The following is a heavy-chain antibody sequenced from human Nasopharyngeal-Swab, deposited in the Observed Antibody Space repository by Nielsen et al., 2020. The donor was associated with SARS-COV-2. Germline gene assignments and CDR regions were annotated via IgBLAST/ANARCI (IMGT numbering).Heavy chain of an antibody. CDR2: ISSSGNMK. D-gene: IGHD6-19*01. V-gene: IGHV3-48*03. Sequence: GESLKISCTTSAFIFNNYEMNWVRQAPGKGLEWVSYISSSGNMKYYAYSVKGRFTISRDNAKNSLYLQMNSLRAEDTAVYYCARISTSQYSSAWVSPDAFDIWGQGTMVTVSS. CDR1: AFIFNNYE. CDR3: ARISTSQYSSAWVSPDAFDI. J-gene: IGHJ3*02.